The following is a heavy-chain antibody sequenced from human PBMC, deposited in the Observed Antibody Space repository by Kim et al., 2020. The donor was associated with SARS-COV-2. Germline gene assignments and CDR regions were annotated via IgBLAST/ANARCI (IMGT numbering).Heavy chain of an antibody. D-gene: IGHD6-25*01. V-gene: IGHV4-39*01. Sequence: YNPSLKSRVTISVDTSKNQFSLKLSSVTAADTAVYYCARNTAGVPYYFDYWGQGTLVTVSS. J-gene: IGHJ4*02. CDR3: ARNTAGVPYYFDY.